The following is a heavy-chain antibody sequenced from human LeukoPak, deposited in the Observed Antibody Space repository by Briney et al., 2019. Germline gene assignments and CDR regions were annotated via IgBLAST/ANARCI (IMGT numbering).Heavy chain of an antibody. Sequence: ASVKVSCKASGYTFTDYYMHWVRQAPGQGLEWMGWINPNTGVTNYAQKFQGRVTMTRDTSISTAYMELSRLRSDDTAVYYCARDARFWFDPWGQGTLVTVSS. CDR1: GYTFTDYY. V-gene: IGHV1-2*02. D-gene: IGHD6-6*01. CDR3: ARDARFWFDP. CDR2: INPNTGVT. J-gene: IGHJ5*02.